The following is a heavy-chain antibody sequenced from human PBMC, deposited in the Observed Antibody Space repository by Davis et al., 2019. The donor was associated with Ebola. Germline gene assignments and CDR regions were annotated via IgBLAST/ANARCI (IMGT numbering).Heavy chain of an antibody. Sequence: GESLKISCAASGFTFRNYAMHWVRQAPDKGLEWVAVTSHDGSTTYYEDSVKGRFTISRDNSENTLYLRMNSLTADDTAVYFCARAVFHEVLDSWGQGTPVTVSS. CDR3: ARAVFHEVLDS. D-gene: IGHD3-3*01. CDR1: GFTFRNYA. CDR2: TSHDGSTT. J-gene: IGHJ4*02. V-gene: IGHV3-30*04.